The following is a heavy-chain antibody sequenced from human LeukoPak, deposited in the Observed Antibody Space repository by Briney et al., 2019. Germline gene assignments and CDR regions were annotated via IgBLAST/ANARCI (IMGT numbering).Heavy chain of an antibody. CDR2: ISGSGGST. Sequence: GGSLRLSCVVSGFTFSSYDMSWVRQAPGKGLEWVSGISGSGGSTYYADSVKGRFTISRDNSKSTLYLQTNSLRAEDTAVYYCAKDRHAPGRYCSTTTCFPFDPWGQGTLVTVSS. V-gene: IGHV3-23*01. CDR3: AKDRHAPGRYCSTTTCFPFDP. J-gene: IGHJ5*02. CDR1: GFTFSSYD. D-gene: IGHD2-2*01.